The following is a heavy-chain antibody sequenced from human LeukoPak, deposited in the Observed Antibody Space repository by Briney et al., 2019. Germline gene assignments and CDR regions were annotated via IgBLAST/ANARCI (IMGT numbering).Heavy chain of an antibody. CDR1: GGSISIYY. CDR2: IYTSGST. J-gene: IGHJ6*03. CDR3: ARHRYYYRSGSYYGAPYYMDV. D-gene: IGHD3-10*01. V-gene: IGHV4-4*07. Sequence: PSETLSLTCTVSGGSISIYYWNWIRQPAGKGLEWIGRIYTSGSTSYNPSLKSRVTMSVDTSKNQFSLKLSSVTAADTAVYYCARHRYYYRSGSYYGAPYYMDVWGKGTTVTISS.